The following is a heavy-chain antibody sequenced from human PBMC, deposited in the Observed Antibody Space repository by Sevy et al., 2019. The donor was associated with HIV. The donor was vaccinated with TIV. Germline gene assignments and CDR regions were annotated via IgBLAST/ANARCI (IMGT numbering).Heavy chain of an antibody. Sequence: ASVMVSCKASGYTFAVYYLHWVRQAPGQGLEWMGRINPNTGVTNYAQKFQGRVTMTRDTSITTAYMELHRLGSDDTAVYYCAVLATISSFDYWGQGSLVTVSS. CDR2: INPNTGVT. CDR1: GYTFAVYY. CDR3: AVLATISSFDY. J-gene: IGHJ4*02. V-gene: IGHV1-2*06. D-gene: IGHD5-12*01.